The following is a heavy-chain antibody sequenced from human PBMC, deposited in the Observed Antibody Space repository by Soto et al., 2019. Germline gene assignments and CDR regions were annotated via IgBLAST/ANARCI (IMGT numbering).Heavy chain of an antibody. CDR2: VFHSGIT. CDR1: GGSMKTTNW. J-gene: IGHJ4*02. CDR3: PKDEAGSPFSY. V-gene: IGHV4-4*02. D-gene: IGHD3-10*01. Sequence: VQLRESGPGQVKTSGTLSLTCAVSGGSMKTTNWWSWVRQPPAKGLEWIGEVFHSGITRYNPSLKSRATVSVDTSKNQFFLNLASVTAADTAVYYCPKDEAGSPFSYLGQGALGTVSS.